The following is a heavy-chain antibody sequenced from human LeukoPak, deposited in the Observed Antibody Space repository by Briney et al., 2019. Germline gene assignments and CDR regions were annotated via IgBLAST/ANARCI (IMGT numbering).Heavy chain of an antibody. CDR2: INHSGST. Sequence: SETLSLTCAVYSGSFSGYYWSWIRQPPGKGLEWVGEINHSGSTNYNPSLKSRVSISLDTSKNQFSLNLTSVTAADTAVYYCARGGYCGADCYFYYWGQGTLVTVSS. J-gene: IGHJ4*02. CDR1: SGSFSGYY. D-gene: IGHD2-21*02. CDR3: ARGGYCGADCYFYY. V-gene: IGHV4-34*01.